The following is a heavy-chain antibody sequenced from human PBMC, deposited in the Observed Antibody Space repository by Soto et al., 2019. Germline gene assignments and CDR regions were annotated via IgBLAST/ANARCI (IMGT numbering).Heavy chain of an antibody. CDR3: ARDQAGYPSGSYGGYYGMDV. CDR1: GVTFGAYD. Sequence: QXLSGAGSGVTFGAYDMSWILQAPGKGLEWVSYISSSGSTIYYADSVKGRFTISRDNAKNSLYLQMNSLRAEDTAVYYCARDQAGYPSGSYGGYYGMDVWGQGTTVTVSS. V-gene: IGHV3-11*01. J-gene: IGHJ6*02. D-gene: IGHD6-19*01. CDR2: ISSSGSTI.